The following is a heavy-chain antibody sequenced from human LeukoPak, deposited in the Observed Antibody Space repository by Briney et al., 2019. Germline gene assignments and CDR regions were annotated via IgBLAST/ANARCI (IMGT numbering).Heavy chain of an antibody. D-gene: IGHD3-10*01. CDR3: ARDAYYGSGSYVY. J-gene: IGHJ4*02. Sequence: ASVKVSCKASGYTFTSYAMNWVRQAPGQGLEWMGGIIPIFGTANYAQKFQGRVTITADKSTSTAYMELSSLRSEDTAVYYCARDAYYGSGSYVYWGQGTLVTVSS. CDR2: IIPIFGTA. V-gene: IGHV1-69*06. CDR1: GYTFTSYA.